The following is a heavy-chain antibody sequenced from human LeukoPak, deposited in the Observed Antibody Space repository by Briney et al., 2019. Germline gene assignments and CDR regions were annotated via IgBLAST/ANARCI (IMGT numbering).Heavy chain of an antibody. CDR3: TSPPGWELLRNDAFDI. J-gene: IGHJ3*02. D-gene: IGHD1-26*01. V-gene: IGHV3-15*01. CDR2: IKSKTDGGTT. Sequence: GGSLRLSCAASGFTFSNAWMSWVRQAPGKGLEWVGRIKSKTDGGTTDYAAPVKGRFTISREDSKNTLYLQMNSLKTEDTAVYYCTSPPGWELLRNDAFDIWGQGTMVTVSS. CDR1: GFTFSNAW.